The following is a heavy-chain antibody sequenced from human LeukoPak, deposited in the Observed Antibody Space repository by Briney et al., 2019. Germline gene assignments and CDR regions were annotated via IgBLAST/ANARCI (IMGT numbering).Heavy chain of an antibody. CDR3: ARDKWGAFVT. D-gene: IGHD7-27*01. V-gene: IGHV4-59*01. Sequence: PSETLSLTCTVSGGSTSSYYWSWIRQPPGKGLEWIGYIYYSGSTNYNPSLKSRVTISVDTSKNQFSLKLSSVTAADTAVYYCARDKWGAFVTWGQGTLVTVSS. CDR2: IYYSGST. J-gene: IGHJ5*02. CDR1: GGSTSSYY.